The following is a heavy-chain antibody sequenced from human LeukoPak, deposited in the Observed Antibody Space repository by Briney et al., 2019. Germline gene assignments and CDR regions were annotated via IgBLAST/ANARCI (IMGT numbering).Heavy chain of an antibody. CDR1: GGSISSSSYY. V-gene: IGHV4-39*07. J-gene: IGHJ4*02. CDR2: IYYSGST. D-gene: IGHD6-6*01. CDR3: ASFIAARPFDY. Sequence: SETLSLTCTVSGGSISSSSYYWGWIRQPPGKGLEWIVSIYYSGSTYYNPSLKSRVTISVDTSKNQFSLKLSSVTAADTAVYYCASFIAARPFDYWGQGTLVTVSS.